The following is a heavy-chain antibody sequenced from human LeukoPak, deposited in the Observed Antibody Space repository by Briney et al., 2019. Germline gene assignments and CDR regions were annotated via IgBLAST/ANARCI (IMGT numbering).Heavy chain of an antibody. D-gene: IGHD5-18*01. V-gene: IGHV4-30-4*01. CDR1: GGSISSGDYY. CDR2: IYYSGST. CDR3: ARAHVDTAMAGGYYFDY. J-gene: IGHJ4*02. Sequence: SQTLSLTCTVSGGSISSGDYYWSWIRQPSGKGLEWIGYIYYSGSTYYNPSLKSRVTISVDTSKNQFSLKLSSVTAADTAVYYCARAHVDTAMAGGYYFDYWGQGTLVTVSS.